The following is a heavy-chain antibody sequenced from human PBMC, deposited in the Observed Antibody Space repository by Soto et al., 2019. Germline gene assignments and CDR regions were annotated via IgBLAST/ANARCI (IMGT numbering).Heavy chain of an antibody. Sequence: SVKVSCKASGGTFSSYAISWVRQAPGQGLEWMGGIIPIFGTANYAQRFQGRVTITADESTSTAYMELSSLRSEDTAVYYCARHPRGYSYGLRLDYWGQGTLVTVSS. D-gene: IGHD5-18*01. CDR2: IIPIFGTA. CDR1: GGTFSSYA. CDR3: ARHPRGYSYGLRLDY. J-gene: IGHJ4*02. V-gene: IGHV1-69*13.